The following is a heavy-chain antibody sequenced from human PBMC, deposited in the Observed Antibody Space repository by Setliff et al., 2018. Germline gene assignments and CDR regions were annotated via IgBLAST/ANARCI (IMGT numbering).Heavy chain of an antibody. CDR2: IYQNGIT. J-gene: IGHJ5*02. CDR3: ATDGPVLNGDYIS. V-gene: IGHV4-39*07. CDR1: GASISTTYYY. Sequence: TSETLSLTCSVSGASISTTYYYWDWIRQSPEKGLEWIGTIYQNGITYYNPSVKSRVTISVDKSKNQFSLSRRSVTAADTAVYYCATDGPVLNGDYISWGQGTLVTVPQ. D-gene: IGHD3-10*01.